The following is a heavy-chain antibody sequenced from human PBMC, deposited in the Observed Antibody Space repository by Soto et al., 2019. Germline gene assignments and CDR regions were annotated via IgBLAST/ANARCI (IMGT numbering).Heavy chain of an antibody. D-gene: IGHD3-9*01. J-gene: IGHJ4*02. V-gene: IGHV3-48*04. Sequence: GGSLRLSCAASGFTFSSYAMHWVRQAPGKGLEWVSYISNSGSTIYYADYVKGRFTISRDNAKNSLYLQMNSLRAEDTAVYYCARDPDDTDFDYWGQGTLVTVSS. CDR1: GFTFSSYA. CDR3: ARDPDDTDFDY. CDR2: ISNSGSTI.